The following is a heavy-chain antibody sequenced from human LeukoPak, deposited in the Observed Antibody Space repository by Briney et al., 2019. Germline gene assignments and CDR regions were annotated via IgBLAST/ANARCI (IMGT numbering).Heavy chain of an antibody. D-gene: IGHD3-9*01. J-gene: IGHJ1*01. CDR2: ISSSSSYI. CDR3: ARVYYDILTGYYSPFQH. Sequence: GGSLGLSCAASGFTFSSYSMNWVHQAPGKGLEWVSSISSSSSYIYYADSVKGRFTISRDNAKNSLYLQMNSLRAEDTAVYYCARVYYDILTGYYSPFQHWGQGTLVTVSS. CDR1: GFTFSSYS. V-gene: IGHV3-21*01.